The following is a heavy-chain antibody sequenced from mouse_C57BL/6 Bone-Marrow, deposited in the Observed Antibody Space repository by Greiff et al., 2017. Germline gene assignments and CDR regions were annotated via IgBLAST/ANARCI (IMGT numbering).Heavy chain of an antibody. D-gene: IGHD3-2*02. CDR1: GFTFRSYA. V-gene: IGHV5-9-1*02. Sequence: DVKLVESGEGLVKPGGSLKLSCAASGFTFRSYAMSWVRQTPEQRLEWVAYISSGCDYIYYADTVKGRITISRDNARNTLYLQMSSLKSEDTAMYYCTRDHPLDSSGPYYFDYWGQGTTLTVSS. CDR2: ISSGCDYI. J-gene: IGHJ2*01. CDR3: TRDHPLDSSGPYYFDY.